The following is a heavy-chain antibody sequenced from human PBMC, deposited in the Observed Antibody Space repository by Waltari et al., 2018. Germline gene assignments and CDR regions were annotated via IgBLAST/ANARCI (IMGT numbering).Heavy chain of an antibody. CDR2: IYYSGSP. V-gene: IGHV4-59*11. J-gene: IGHJ6*02. Sequence: QVQLQESGPGLVKPSETLSLTCTVSGGSISSHYWSWIRQPPGKGLEWIGFIYYSGSPNYNPSLKSRVTISVDTSKNQFSLKLSSGTAADTAVYYCARDQRYYGMDVWGQGTTVTVSS. CDR1: GGSISSHY. CDR3: ARDQRYYGMDV.